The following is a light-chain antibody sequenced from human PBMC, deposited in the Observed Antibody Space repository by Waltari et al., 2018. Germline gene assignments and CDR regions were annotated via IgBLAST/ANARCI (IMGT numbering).Light chain of an antibody. CDR2: RAS. CDR3: QEYNSYSRT. Sequence: DIQMTQSPSTLSASVGNRVTITCRASQSFNNFLAWYQQKPGKAPNLLIYRASSLESGVPSRFSGSGSGTEFTLSISSLHPDDFATYYCQEYNSYSRTFGQGTKVQIK. V-gene: IGKV1-5*03. CDR1: QSFNNF. J-gene: IGKJ1*01.